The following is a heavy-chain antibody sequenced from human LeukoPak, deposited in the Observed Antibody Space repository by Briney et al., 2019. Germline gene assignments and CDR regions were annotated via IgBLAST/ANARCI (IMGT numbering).Heavy chain of an antibody. J-gene: IGHJ4*02. CDR3: ARERVGHFDY. D-gene: IGHD1-26*01. Sequence: ASVKVSCKVSGYTLTELSMHWVRQAPGKGLEWMGGFDPEDGETIYAQKFQGRVTMTRDTSTSTVYMELSSLRSEDTAVYYCARERVGHFDYWGQGTLVTVSS. V-gene: IGHV1-24*01. CDR2: FDPEDGET. CDR1: GYTLTELS.